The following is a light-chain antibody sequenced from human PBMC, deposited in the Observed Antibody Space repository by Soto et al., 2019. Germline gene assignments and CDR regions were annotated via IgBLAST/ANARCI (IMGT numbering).Light chain of an antibody. CDR1: QSVSSY. V-gene: IGKV3-20*01. CDR2: AAS. J-gene: IGKJ1*01. CDR3: QQYGSSPWT. Sequence: EIVLTQSPATLSLSPGKRATLSCRASQSVSSYLAWYRQIPGQAPRLLIYAASRRATGIPDRFSGSGSGTDFTLTISRLEPEDFAVYYCQQYGSSPWTFGQGTKVDI.